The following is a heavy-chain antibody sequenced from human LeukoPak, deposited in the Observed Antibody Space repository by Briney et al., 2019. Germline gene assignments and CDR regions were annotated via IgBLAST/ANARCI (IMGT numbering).Heavy chain of an antibody. Sequence: PSETLSLTCAVYGGSFSGYYWSWIRLPPGKGLEWIGEINHSGSTNYNPSLKSRITISVDTSKNQFSLKLSSVTAADTAVYYCARGVVPAGVTTVTHFDYWGQGTLVTVSS. J-gene: IGHJ4*02. CDR2: INHSGST. D-gene: IGHD4-11*01. V-gene: IGHV4-34*01. CDR3: ARGVVPAGVTTVTHFDY. CDR1: GGSFSGYY.